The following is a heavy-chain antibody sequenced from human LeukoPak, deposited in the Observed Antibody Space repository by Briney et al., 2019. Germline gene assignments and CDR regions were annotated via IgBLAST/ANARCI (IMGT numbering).Heavy chain of an antibody. CDR1: GFTFDDYA. J-gene: IGHJ4*02. CDR2: ISWNSGSI. CDR3: AKDMQYYGDYGFDY. Sequence: TGRSLRLSCAASGFTFDDYAMHWVRQAPGKGLEWVSGISWNSGSIGYADSVKGRFTISRDNAKNSLYLQTNSLRAEDTALYYCAKDMQYYGDYGFDYWGQGTLVTVSS. D-gene: IGHD4-17*01. V-gene: IGHV3-9*01.